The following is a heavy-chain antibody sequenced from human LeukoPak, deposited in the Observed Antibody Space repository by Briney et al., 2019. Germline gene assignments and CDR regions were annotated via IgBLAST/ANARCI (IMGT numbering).Heavy chain of an antibody. Sequence: GGSLRLFCAASGFTVSSNYMSWVRQARGKGLEWVSVIYSGGRTYYADSVKGRFTISRDNSKNTLYLQMNSVKAEDTAVYYCARDQGWFGEFGFDYWGQGTLVTVSS. V-gene: IGHV3-66*02. D-gene: IGHD3-10*01. J-gene: IGHJ4*02. CDR1: GFTVSSNY. CDR2: IYSGGRT. CDR3: ARDQGWFGEFGFDY.